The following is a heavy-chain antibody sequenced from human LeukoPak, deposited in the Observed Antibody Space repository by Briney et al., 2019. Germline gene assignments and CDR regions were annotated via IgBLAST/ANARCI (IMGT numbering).Heavy chain of an antibody. CDR2: IYYSGST. Sequence: PSETLSLTWTVSGGSISSSSDYWGWIRQPAGKGPEWIGSIYYSGSTYYNPSLKSRVTISVDTSKNQFSLKLSSVTAADTAVYYCARDQGSMTGYFNAFDIWGQGTMVTVSS. D-gene: IGHD3-9*01. CDR1: GGSISSSSDY. V-gene: IGHV4-39*07. CDR3: ARDQGSMTGYFNAFDI. J-gene: IGHJ3*02.